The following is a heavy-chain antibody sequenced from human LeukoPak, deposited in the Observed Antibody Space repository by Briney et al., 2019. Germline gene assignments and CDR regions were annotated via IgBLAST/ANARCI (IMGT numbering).Heavy chain of an antibody. J-gene: IGHJ3*02. Sequence: SETLSLTCTVSGGSISSGDYYWSWIRQPPGKGLEWIGYIYYSGSTYYNPSLKSRVTISVDTSKNQFSLKLSSVTAADTAVYYCARLRVIFWGFDIWGQGTMVTVSS. CDR1: GGSISSGDYY. CDR3: ARLRVIFWGFDI. V-gene: IGHV4-30-4*01. D-gene: IGHD3-16*01. CDR2: IYYSGST.